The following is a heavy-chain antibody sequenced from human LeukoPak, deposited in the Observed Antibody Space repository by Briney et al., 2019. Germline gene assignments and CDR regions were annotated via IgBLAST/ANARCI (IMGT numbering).Heavy chain of an antibody. V-gene: IGHV3-23*01. D-gene: IGHD2-21*01. CDR3: AKCVVVTQGGFDY. Sequence: GGSLRLSCAASRFTFSSYAMSWVRQAPGKGLEWVSAISGSGGSTYYADSVKGRFTISRDNSKNTLYLQMNSLRAEDTAVFYCAKCVVVTQGGFDYWGQGTLVTVSS. CDR1: RFTFSSYA. CDR2: ISGSGGST. J-gene: IGHJ4*02.